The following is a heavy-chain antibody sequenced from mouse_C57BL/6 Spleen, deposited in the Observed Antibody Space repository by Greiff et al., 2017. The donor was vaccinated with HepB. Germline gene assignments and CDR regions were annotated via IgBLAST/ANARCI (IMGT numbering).Heavy chain of an antibody. D-gene: IGHD1-1*01. Sequence: EVQLQQSGPELVKPGASVKISCKASGYTFTDYYMNWVKQSHGKSLEWIGDINPNNGGTSYNQKFKGKATLTVDKSSSTAYMELRNLTSEDSAVYYCARNTLLRSFAYWGQGTLVTVSA. V-gene: IGHV1-26*01. CDR3: ARNTLLRSFAY. J-gene: IGHJ3*01. CDR2: INPNNGGT. CDR1: GYTFTDYY.